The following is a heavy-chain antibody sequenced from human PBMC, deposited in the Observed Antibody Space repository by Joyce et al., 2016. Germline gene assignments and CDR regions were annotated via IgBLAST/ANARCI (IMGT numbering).Heavy chain of an antibody. CDR1: EFAFSSHA. CDR3: TRSSRTGYTAGWPDFDY. CDR2: MSYDGSHK. V-gene: IGHV3-30*03. J-gene: IGHJ4*02. D-gene: IGHD2-2*02. Sequence: QVPLLESGGGVAQPGRSLRLSCAASEFAFSSHAMHWVRQAPGKGVEWVAVMSYDGSHKYYADSVRGRVTISRDNSQNTLYLQMNSLRVEDTAVYYCTRSSRTGYTAGWPDFDYWGQGTLVTVSS.